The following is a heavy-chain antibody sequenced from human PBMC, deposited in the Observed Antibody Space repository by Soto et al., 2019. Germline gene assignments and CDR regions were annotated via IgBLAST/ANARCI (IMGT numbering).Heavy chain of an antibody. CDR1: GGSVSSGGQY. CDR2: IYYSGDT. V-gene: IGHV4-31*03. D-gene: IGHD4-17*01. Sequence: QVQLQESGPGLVKPSQTLSLTCTVSGGSVSSGGQYWSWIRQHPGKGLEWIGNIYYSGDTLYKPCHRSRITISVDTPSNQFSLSLSSVTAAATAVYYCARRHPRFYFRHWGRGTLLTVSS. CDR3: ARRHPRFYFRH. J-gene: IGHJ2*01.